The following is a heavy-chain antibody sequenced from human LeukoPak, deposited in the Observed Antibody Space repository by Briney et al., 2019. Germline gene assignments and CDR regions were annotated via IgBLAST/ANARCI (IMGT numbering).Heavy chain of an antibody. Sequence: ASVKVSCKASGYTFTSYGISWVRQAPGQGLEWMGWISVDNGNTNYAQNLQGRVTMTTDTSTNTGYMELGSLGSDDTAVYYCARGSFLDYWGQETLVTVSS. V-gene: IGHV1-18*01. CDR3: ARGSFLDY. CDR1: GYTFTSYG. CDR2: ISVDNGNT. J-gene: IGHJ4*02.